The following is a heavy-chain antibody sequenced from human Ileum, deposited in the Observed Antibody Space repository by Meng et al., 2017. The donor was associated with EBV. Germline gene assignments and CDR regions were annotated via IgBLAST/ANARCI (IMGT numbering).Heavy chain of an antibody. CDR2: IYHSGST. D-gene: IGHD6-19*01. J-gene: IGHJ4*02. V-gene: IGHV4-4*02. CDR1: GGSISSSNW. Sequence: GQLQGSGPVLVKPSGTLSLTCAASGGSISSSNWWSWVRQPPGRGLEWIGEIYHSGSTNYNPSLKSRVTISVDKSKNQFSLNLSSVTAADTAVYYCARVGQWLPIDYWGQGTLVTVSS. CDR3: ARVGQWLPIDY.